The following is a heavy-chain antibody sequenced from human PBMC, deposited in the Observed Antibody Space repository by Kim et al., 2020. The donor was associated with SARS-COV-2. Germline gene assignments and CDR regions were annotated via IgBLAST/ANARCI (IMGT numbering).Heavy chain of an antibody. CDR3: ARDLRGSYYRVWYFDL. D-gene: IGHD1-26*01. J-gene: IGHJ2*01. CDR1: GGSISSYY. CDR2: IYYSGST. Sequence: SETLSLTCTVSGGSISSYYWSWIREPPGKGLELIGYIYYSGSTNYNPSLKSRVTISVDTSKNQFSLKLSSVTAADTAVYYCARDLRGSYYRVWYFDLWGRGTLVTVSS. V-gene: IGHV4-59*13.